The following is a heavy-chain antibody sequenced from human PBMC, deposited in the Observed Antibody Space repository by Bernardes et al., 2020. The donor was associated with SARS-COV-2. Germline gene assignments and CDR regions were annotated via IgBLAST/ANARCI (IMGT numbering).Heavy chain of an antibody. V-gene: IGHV1-18*01. CDR3: ARENEAYYDFWSGYFIRGPGTYYYYMDV. CDR2: ISAYNGNT. D-gene: IGHD3-3*01. Sequence: VKVTRKASGYTFTSYGISWVRQAPGQELEWMGWISAYNGNTNYAQKLQGRVTMTTDTSTSTAYMELRSLRSDDTAVYYCARENEAYYDFWSGYFIRGPGTYYYYMDVWGKGTTVTVSS. J-gene: IGHJ6*03. CDR1: GYTFTSYG.